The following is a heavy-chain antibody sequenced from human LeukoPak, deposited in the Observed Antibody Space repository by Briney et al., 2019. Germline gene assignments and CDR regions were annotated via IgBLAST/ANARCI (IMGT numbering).Heavy chain of an antibody. D-gene: IGHD1-26*01. V-gene: IGHV1-3*01. CDR2: INAGNGNT. CDR1: GYTFTSYA. CDR3: ARVSGSYCADY. J-gene: IGHJ4*02. Sequence: ASVTVSCTASGYTFTSYAMHWVRQAPGQRLEWMGWINAGNGNTKYSQKFQGRVTITRDTSASTAYMELSSPRSEDTAVYYCARVSGSYCADYWGQGTLVTVSS.